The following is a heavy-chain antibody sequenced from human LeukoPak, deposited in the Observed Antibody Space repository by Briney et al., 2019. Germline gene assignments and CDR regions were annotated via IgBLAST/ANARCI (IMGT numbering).Heavy chain of an antibody. D-gene: IGHD5-24*01. J-gene: IGHJ6*02. V-gene: IGHV4-39*01. CDR2: IYYTGRI. CDR1: GVSVSSSSYY. CDR3: ASVAPIGWHV. Sequence: PSETLSLTCSVSGVSVSSSSYYWGWIRHPPGKGLEWIGNIYYTGRINYNPSLNSRVTISADTSKNQFSLNLRSVTAEDTAVYYCASVAPIGWHVWGQGTTVIVSS.